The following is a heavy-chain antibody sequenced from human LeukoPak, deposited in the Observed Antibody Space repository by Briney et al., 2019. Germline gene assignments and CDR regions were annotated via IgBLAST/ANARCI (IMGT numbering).Heavy chain of an antibody. J-gene: IGHJ4*02. CDR1: GFTFSNYW. V-gene: IGHV3-48*02. CDR3: ARGFCSGGNCHFDY. Sequence: GGSLRLSCAASGFTFSNYWMHWVRQAPGKGLEWISYISGSGSTTYFADSVKGRFTISRDNAKKSMYLQMNGLRDEDTAVYYCARGFCSGGNCHFDYWGQGTLVTVSS. D-gene: IGHD2-15*01. CDR2: ISGSGSTT.